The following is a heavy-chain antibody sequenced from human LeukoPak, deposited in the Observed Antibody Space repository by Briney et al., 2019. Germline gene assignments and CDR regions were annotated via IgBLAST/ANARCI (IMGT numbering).Heavy chain of an antibody. CDR2: LYIGGNT. J-gene: IGHJ4*02. CDR3: TTAAGYNYGQY. D-gene: IGHD5-18*01. Sequence: GGCLRLSYAPSGLTVRSNYMNWVRPAPGKGLEWVSALYIGGNTYYADSVRGRFTISRDNSKNTLYLQMNSLRAEDTAIYYCTTAAGYNYGQYWGQGTLVTVSS. CDR1: GLTVRSNY. V-gene: IGHV3-53*01.